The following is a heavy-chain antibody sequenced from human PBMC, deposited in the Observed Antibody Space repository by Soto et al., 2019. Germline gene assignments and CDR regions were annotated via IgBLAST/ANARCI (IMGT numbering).Heavy chain of an antibody. V-gene: IGHV4-4*02. CDR3: AASPGWWRLDH. D-gene: IGHD6-19*01. J-gene: IGHJ4*02. CDR1: GDSVSSTHW. Sequence: QVQLQESGPGLVKPSGTLSLTCAVSGDSVSSTHWWNWVRQPPGKGLEWIGEMYHSGSTNYNPSLKSRVTISVDKSKNQFSLRLSSVTAADTAGYYGAASPGWWRLDHWGQGTLVTVPS. CDR2: MYHSGST.